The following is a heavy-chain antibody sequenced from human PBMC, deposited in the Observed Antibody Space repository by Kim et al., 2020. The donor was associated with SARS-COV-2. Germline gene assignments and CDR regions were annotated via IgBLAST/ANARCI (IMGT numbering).Heavy chain of an antibody. CDR2: INRDGSNI. D-gene: IGHD3-9*01. CDR1: GLIFGDHW. V-gene: IGHV3-74*01. CDR3: AADLFTGWAFDY. J-gene: IGHJ4*02. Sequence: GGSLRLSCVGSGLIFGDHWMHWVRQTPEKGLEWVSRINRDGSNIAYADSVRGRFTISRDNGKNTVYLQMNSLRVDDTAMYYCAADLFTGWAFDYWGQGSLVTVSS.